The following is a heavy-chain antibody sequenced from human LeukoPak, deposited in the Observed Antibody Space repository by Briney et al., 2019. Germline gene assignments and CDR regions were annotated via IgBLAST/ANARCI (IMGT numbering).Heavy chain of an antibody. J-gene: IGHJ4*01. CDR1: GGSFSGYY. Sequence: PSETLSLTCAVYGGSFSGYYWSWIRQPPGKGLEWIGEITHSGSTNYNPPLKSRVTISVDTSKNQFSLKLSSVTAADTAVYYCASSGRSRYWGHGTLVTVSS. V-gene: IGHV4-34*01. D-gene: IGHD6-19*01. CDR2: ITHSGST. CDR3: ASSGRSRY.